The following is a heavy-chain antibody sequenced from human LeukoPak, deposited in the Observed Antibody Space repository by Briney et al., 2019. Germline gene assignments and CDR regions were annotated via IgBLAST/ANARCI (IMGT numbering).Heavy chain of an antibody. CDR1: GFTFDDYA. D-gene: IGHD2-21*02. V-gene: IGHV3-9*01. CDR3: AKDLPYCGGDCSGAFDI. Sequence: GRSLRLSCAASGFTFDDYAMHWVRQAPGKGLEWVSGISWNSGSIGYADSVKGRFTISRDNAKNSLYLQMNSLRAEDTALYYCAKDLPYCGGDCSGAFDIWGQGTMVTVSS. CDR2: ISWNSGSI. J-gene: IGHJ3*02.